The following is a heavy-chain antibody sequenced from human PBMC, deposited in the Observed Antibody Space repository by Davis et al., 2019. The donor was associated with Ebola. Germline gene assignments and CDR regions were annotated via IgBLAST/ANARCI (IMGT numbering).Heavy chain of an antibody. CDR1: GYTFTSYD. CDR3: ARGLLRYFDWSPILYGMDV. J-gene: IGHJ6*04. V-gene: IGHV1-18*01. CDR2: INPHNGNT. Sequence: AASVKVSCKASGYTFTSYDINWVRQAPGQGLEWMGWINPHNGNTNYAQNVQGRVTMTTDTSTTTAYMEVGSLRSDDTAVYYCARGLLRYFDWSPILYGMDVWGKGTTVTVSS. D-gene: IGHD3-9*01.